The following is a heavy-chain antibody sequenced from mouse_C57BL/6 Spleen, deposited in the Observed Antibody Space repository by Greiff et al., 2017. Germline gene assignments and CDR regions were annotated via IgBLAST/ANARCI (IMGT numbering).Heavy chain of an antibody. J-gene: IGHJ2*01. D-gene: IGHD1-1*01. Sequence: QVQLQQPGPELVRPGASVKLSCKASGYSFTSYWMHWVKQRPIQGLEWIGNIDPTDSETHYNQKFKDKATLTVDKSSSTAYMQLSSLTSEDSAVYYCSSSLRYYFDYWGQGTPLTVSS. CDR1: GYSFTSYW. CDR2: IDPTDSET. V-gene: IGHV1-52*01. CDR3: SSSLRYYFDY.